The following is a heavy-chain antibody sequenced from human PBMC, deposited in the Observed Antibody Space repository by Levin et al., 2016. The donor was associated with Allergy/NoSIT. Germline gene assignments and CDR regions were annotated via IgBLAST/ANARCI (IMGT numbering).Heavy chain of an antibody. J-gene: IGHJ5*02. CDR3: ARGWGGDWFDP. D-gene: IGHD7-27*01. CDR2: INHSGST. V-gene: IGHV4-34*01. Sequence: SETLSLTCAVYGGSFSGYYWSWIRQPPGKGLEWIGEINHSGSTNYNPSLKSRVTISVDTSKNQFSLKLSSVTAADTAVYYCARGWGGDWFDPWGQGTLVTVSS. CDR1: GGSFSGYY.